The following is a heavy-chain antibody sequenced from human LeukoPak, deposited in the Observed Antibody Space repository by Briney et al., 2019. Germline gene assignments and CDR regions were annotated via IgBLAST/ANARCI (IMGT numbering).Heavy chain of an antibody. CDR3: AKVGDCSSTSCRHFDY. J-gene: IGHJ4*02. Sequence: GGSLRLSCAASGFTFDDYAMHWVRQAPGKGLEWVSGISWNSGSIGYADSVKGRFTISRDNAKNSLYLQMNSLRADDMALYYCAKVGDCSSTSCRHFDYWGQGTLVTVSS. D-gene: IGHD2-2*01. V-gene: IGHV3-9*03. CDR1: GFTFDDYA. CDR2: ISWNSGSI.